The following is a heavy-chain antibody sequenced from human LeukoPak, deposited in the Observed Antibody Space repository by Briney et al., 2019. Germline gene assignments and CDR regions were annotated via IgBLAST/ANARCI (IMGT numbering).Heavy chain of an antibody. V-gene: IGHV1-8*01. CDR1: GYTFTSYD. CDR2: MNPNSGNT. Sequence: ASVKVSCKASGYTFTSYDINWVRQATGQGLEWMGWMNPNSGNTGYAQKFQGRVTMTRNTSISTAYMELSSLRSEDTAVYYCARGRRRYYDSSGYYFDYWGQGTLVTVSS. D-gene: IGHD3-22*01. CDR3: ARGRRRYYDSSGYYFDY. J-gene: IGHJ4*02.